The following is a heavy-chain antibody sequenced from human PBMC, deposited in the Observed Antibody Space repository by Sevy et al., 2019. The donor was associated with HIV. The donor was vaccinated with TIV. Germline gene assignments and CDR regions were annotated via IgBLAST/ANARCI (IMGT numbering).Heavy chain of an antibody. J-gene: IGHJ6*02. CDR3: AKDVSRTVFGVVIRVYGMDV. D-gene: IGHD3-3*01. Sequence: GGSLRLSCAASGFTFNRYGMHWVRQAPGKGLEWVAVISDDGSIKYYADSVKGRFTVSRDNSKNTLYLQMNSLRAEDTDLYYCAKDVSRTVFGVVIRVYGMDVWGQGTTVTVSS. V-gene: IGHV3-30*18. CDR2: ISDDGSIK. CDR1: GFTFNRYG.